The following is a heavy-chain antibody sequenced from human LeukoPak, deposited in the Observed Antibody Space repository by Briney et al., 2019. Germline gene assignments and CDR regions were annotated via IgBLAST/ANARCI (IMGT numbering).Heavy chain of an antibody. Sequence: GGSLRLSCAASGFTFSSYAMSWVRQAPGKGLEWVSAISGSGGSTYYADSVRGRFTISRDNSKNTLYLQMNSLRAEDTAVYYCANSLARGTYNWFDPWGQGTLVTVSS. CDR1: GFTFSSYA. J-gene: IGHJ5*02. CDR2: ISGSGGST. CDR3: ANSLARGTYNWFDP. V-gene: IGHV3-23*01.